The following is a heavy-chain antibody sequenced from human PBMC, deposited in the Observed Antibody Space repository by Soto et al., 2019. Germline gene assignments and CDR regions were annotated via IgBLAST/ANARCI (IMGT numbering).Heavy chain of an antibody. CDR1: GYTFTVYY. CDR3: AREPATAKPEGVDF. J-gene: IGHJ4*01. CDR2: INPKSGGT. D-gene: IGHD1-1*01. Sequence: ASVKVSCKASGYTFTVYYMHWVRQAPGQGLEWMGWINPKSGGTMYPQKFQGRVTMTWDTSISTAYMALTRLRSDDTAVYYCAREPATAKPEGVDFWGQGTLVTVSS. V-gene: IGHV1-2*02.